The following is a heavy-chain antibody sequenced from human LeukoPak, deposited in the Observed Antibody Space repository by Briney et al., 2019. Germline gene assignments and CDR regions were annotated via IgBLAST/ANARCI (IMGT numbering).Heavy chain of an antibody. CDR2: ISWNSGSI. D-gene: IGHD6-19*01. Sequence: PGRSLRLSCAGSGFSFEDYAMHWVRQAPGKGLEWVSGISWNSGSIAHADSVKGRFTISRDNAKTSLYLQMNSLRSEDTAFYYCVKDISSGGYYIDYWGQGTLVTVSS. V-gene: IGHV3-9*01. CDR1: GFSFEDYA. J-gene: IGHJ4*02. CDR3: VKDISSGGYYIDY.